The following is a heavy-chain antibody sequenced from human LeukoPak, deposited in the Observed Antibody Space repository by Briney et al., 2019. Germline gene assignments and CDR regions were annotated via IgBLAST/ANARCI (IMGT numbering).Heavy chain of an antibody. CDR2: IIPIFGTA. CDR3: ARDDAGSWFFDY. CDR1: GGTFSSYA. J-gene: IGHJ4*02. V-gene: IGHV1-69*05. Sequence: ASVKVSCKASGGTFSSYAISWVRQAPGQGLEWMGGIIPIFGTANYAQKFQGRVTMTRDTSTSTVYMELSSLRSEDTAVYYCARDDAGSWFFDYWGQGTLVTVSS. D-gene: IGHD6-13*01.